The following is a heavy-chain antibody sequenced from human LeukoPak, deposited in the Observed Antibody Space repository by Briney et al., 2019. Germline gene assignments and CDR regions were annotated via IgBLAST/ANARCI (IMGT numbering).Heavy chain of an antibody. V-gene: IGHV3-7*01. Sequence: GGSLRLSCAASGFTFSSYSMNWVRQAPGKGLEWVANIKQDGSEKNYVDSVKGRFTISRDNAKNSLYLQMNSLRAEDTAVYYCARDLYSSGWSPWGQGTLVAVSS. J-gene: IGHJ5*02. CDR2: IKQDGSEK. D-gene: IGHD6-19*01. CDR3: ARDLYSSGWSP. CDR1: GFTFSSYS.